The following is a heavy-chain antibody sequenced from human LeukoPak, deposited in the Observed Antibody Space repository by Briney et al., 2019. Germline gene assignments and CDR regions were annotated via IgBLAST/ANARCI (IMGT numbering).Heavy chain of an antibody. CDR2: INPNSGGT. J-gene: IGHJ4*02. Sequence: ASVKVSCKASGYTFTGYYMHWVRQAPGQELEWMGWINPNSGGTNYAQKFQGRVTMTRDTSISTAYMELSRLRSDDTAVYYCARHPDYYDSSGYYGYWGQGTLVTVSS. CDR1: GYTFTGYY. D-gene: IGHD3-22*01. V-gene: IGHV1-2*02. CDR3: ARHPDYYDSSGYYGY.